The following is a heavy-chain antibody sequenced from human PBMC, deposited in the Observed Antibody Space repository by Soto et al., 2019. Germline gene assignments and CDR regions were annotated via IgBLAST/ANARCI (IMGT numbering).Heavy chain of an antibody. CDR3: AKGISGPYDYVWGSYRYLWTMDA. Sequence: LRLSCAASELTFSDYAMNWVRQAPGKGLEWVSTISGRADRTYYADSVKGRFTISRDNSKKTLSLQMNSLRAEDTAVYYCAKGISGPYDYVWGSYRYLWTMDAWGQGTTVTVSS. CDR2: ISGRADRT. CDR1: ELTFSDYA. V-gene: IGHV3-23*01. D-gene: IGHD3-16*02. J-gene: IGHJ6*02.